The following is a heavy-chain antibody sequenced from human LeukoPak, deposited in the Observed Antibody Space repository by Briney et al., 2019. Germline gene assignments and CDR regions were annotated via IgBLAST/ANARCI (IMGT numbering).Heavy chain of an antibody. CDR1: GYTFTSYG. D-gene: IGHD3-10*02. J-gene: IGHJ6*03. V-gene: IGHV1-18*01. Sequence: GASVKVSCKASGYTFTSYGISWVRQAPGQGLEWMGWISAYNGNTNYAQKLQGRVTMTTDTSTSTAYMEPRSLRSDDTAVYYCARDLVRGVFYYYYYMDVWGKGTTVTVSS. CDR2: ISAYNGNT. CDR3: ARDLVRGVFYYYYYMDV.